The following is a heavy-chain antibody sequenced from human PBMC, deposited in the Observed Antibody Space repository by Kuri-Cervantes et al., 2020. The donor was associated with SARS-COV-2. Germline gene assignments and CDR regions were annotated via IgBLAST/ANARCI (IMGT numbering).Heavy chain of an antibody. CDR3: ARDLRLGKSLDY. CDR1: GFTFSSYA. D-gene: IGHD7-27*01. Sequence: GGSLRLSCAASGFTFSSYAKHWVRQAPGKGLEWVAVISYDGSNKYYADSVKGRFTISRDNSKNTLYLQMNSLRAEDTAVYYCARDLRLGKSLDYWGQGTLVTVSS. J-gene: IGHJ4*02. CDR2: ISYDGSNK. V-gene: IGHV3-30-3*01.